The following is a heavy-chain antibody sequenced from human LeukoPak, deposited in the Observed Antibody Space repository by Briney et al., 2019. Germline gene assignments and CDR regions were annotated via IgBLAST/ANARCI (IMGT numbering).Heavy chain of an antibody. Sequence: GGSLRLPCTAWGFTLGDHAKRWARQAPGRGLEGGGFLRSKAYGGTTEYAESVKGRFTISRDDSKSIAYLQMNSLKTEDTAVDYCTEYCSGGSCYSGYDYWGQGTLVTVSS. D-gene: IGHD2-15*01. CDR1: GFTLGDHA. V-gene: IGHV3-49*04. CDR3: TEYCSGGSCYSGYDY. J-gene: IGHJ4*02. CDR2: LRSKAYGGTT.